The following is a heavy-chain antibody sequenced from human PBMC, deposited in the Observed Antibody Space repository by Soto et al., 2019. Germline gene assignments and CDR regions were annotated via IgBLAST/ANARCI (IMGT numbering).Heavy chain of an antibody. D-gene: IGHD4-4*01. CDR2: ISNDGSNT. V-gene: IGHV3-30-3*01. J-gene: IGHJ4*02. CDR1: GFTFSDHD. Sequence: GGSLRLSCAASGFTFSDHDIHWVRQAPGKGLEWVAVISNDGSNTDYADSVKGRFTISRDKSKNTLYLQVNSLRAEDTAVYYCARVGCDNNYWCYFDYWGQGTLVTVSS. CDR3: ARVGCDNNYWCYFDY.